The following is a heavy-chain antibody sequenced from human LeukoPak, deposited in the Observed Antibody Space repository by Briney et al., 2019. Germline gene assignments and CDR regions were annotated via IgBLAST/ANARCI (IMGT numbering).Heavy chain of an antibody. CDR3: ARVSGSGWPDY. V-gene: IGHV4-39*07. CDR1: GGSISSSSYY. Sequence: KPSETLSLTCTVSGGSISSSSYYWGWIRQPPGKGLEWIGSIYYSGSTYYNPSLKSRVTISVDTSKNQFSLKLSSVTAADTAVYYCARVSGSGWPDYWGQGTLVTVSS. CDR2: IYYSGST. D-gene: IGHD6-19*01. J-gene: IGHJ4*02.